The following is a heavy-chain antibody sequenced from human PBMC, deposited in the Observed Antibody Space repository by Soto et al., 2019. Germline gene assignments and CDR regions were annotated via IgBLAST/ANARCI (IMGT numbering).Heavy chain of an antibody. CDR2: ITPMIGTT. CDR1: GGTFYTYA. CDR3: ARDVSVMTSVFGF. Sequence: QVHLVQSWAEAKRPGASVRVSCRASGGTFYTYAFTWVRQAPGQGLEWMGGITPMIGTTKYAQKFHGRVTFSAHESASTAYMEHSNLRSADTAVYYCARDVSVMTSVFGFWGQGTLITVSS. J-gene: IGHJ4*02. V-gene: IGHV1-69*19. D-gene: IGHD3-10*01.